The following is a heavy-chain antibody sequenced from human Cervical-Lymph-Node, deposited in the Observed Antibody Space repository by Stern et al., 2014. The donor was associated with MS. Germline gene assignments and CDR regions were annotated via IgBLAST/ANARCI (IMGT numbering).Heavy chain of an antibody. D-gene: IGHD6-19*01. Sequence: QVQLQESGPGLVKPSETLSLTCTVSGDSISSHYWSWIRQPPGKGLEWIGYIHYSGRTNYHPSLKSRVTISIDTPKNQFSLKLSSVTAADTAVYYCAAQTGYSSGLGVWFDPWGQGTLVTVSS. CDR2: IHYSGRT. J-gene: IGHJ5*02. V-gene: IGHV4-59*11. CDR1: GDSISSHY. CDR3: AAQTGYSSGLGVWFDP.